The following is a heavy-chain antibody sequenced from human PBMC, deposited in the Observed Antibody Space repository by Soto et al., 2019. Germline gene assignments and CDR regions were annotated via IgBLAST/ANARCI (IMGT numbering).Heavy chain of an antibody. D-gene: IGHD6-6*01. Sequence: QVQLQESGPGVVKPSETLSLTCTVSGGSISPFYWSWVRQPPGKGLEWIGYLYYSGNTNYNPSLKSRVTISVDAYKNHVSLRLTSLSAADTAVYYCARVGGVAARTFDYWGQGTVVTVSS. CDR1: GGSISPFY. V-gene: IGHV4-59*01. J-gene: IGHJ4*02. CDR2: LYYSGNT. CDR3: ARVGGVAARTFDY.